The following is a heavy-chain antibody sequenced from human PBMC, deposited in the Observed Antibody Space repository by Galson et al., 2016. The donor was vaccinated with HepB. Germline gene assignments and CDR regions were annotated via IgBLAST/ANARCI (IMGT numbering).Heavy chain of an antibody. V-gene: IGHV3-30-3*01. CDR2: ISSGGTNQ. Sequence: SLRLSYAASGFTFKYYAFHWVRQAPGKGLEWVALISSGGTNQYYANSVKGRFTISKENSKNTLYLQMNSLRAEDTAVYYCARDQDEGITIFGLDPWGQGTLVSVSS. D-gene: IGHD3-3*01. CDR3: ARDQDEGITIFGLDP. CDR1: GFTFKYYA. J-gene: IGHJ5*02.